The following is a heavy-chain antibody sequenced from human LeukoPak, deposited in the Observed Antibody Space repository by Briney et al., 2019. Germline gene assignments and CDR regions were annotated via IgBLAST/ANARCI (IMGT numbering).Heavy chain of an antibody. D-gene: IGHD3-3*01. Sequence: GGSLRLSCAASGFTFSSYAMSWVRQAPGKGLEWVSAISGSGGSTYYADSVKGRSTISRDNSKNTLYLQMDSLRAEDTAVYYCAKDVGYDFWSGLDYYYGMDVWGQGTTVTVSS. CDR1: GFTFSSYA. V-gene: IGHV3-23*01. CDR3: AKDVGYDFWSGLDYYYGMDV. J-gene: IGHJ6*02. CDR2: ISGSGGST.